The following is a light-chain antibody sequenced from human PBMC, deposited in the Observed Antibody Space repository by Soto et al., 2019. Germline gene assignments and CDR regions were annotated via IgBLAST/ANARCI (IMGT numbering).Light chain of an antibody. J-gene: IGKJ4*01. Sequence: DIQMTQSPSSVSASVGDRVTITCRASQDISGFLAWYQQKPGTAPKLLIFPSSSLETGVPSRFRGSGSGTDFTLTISSLQPEDFPTYYCQQSHNFPLTFGGRTKLEIK. CDR1: QDISGF. CDR3: QQSHNFPLT. V-gene: IGKV1-12*01. CDR2: PSS.